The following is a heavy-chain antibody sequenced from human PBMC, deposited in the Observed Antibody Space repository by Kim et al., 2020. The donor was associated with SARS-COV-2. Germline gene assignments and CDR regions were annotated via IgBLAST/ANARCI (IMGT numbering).Heavy chain of an antibody. V-gene: IGHV1-2*06. Sequence: ASVKVSCKASGYSFTGYYIHWVRQAPGRGLEWVGRINPNSGGTNFPRKFQGRVTMTRDTSIGTAYLELSSLTSDDTAVYYCARDYGGYDPGNVHIWGQGT. CDR3: ARDYGGYDPGNVHI. CDR2: INPNSGGT. J-gene: IGHJ3*02. CDR1: GYSFTGYY. D-gene: IGHD5-12*01.